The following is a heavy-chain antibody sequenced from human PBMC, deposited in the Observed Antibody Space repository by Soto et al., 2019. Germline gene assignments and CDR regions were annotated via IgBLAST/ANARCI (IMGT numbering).Heavy chain of an antibody. D-gene: IGHD3-10*01. J-gene: IGHJ4*02. CDR2: IYSGGYT. Sequence: EVQLVESGGGLIQPGGSLRLSCAVSGFTVSNNYMSWVRQAPGKGLEGVSVIYSGGYTAYGDSVKGRFTISRDNSKKQLYPKIKSRGARDTAVFYGASQPGGGGYWGQGTLVTVSS. V-gene: IGHV3-53*01. CDR3: ASQPGGGGY. CDR1: GFTVSNNY.